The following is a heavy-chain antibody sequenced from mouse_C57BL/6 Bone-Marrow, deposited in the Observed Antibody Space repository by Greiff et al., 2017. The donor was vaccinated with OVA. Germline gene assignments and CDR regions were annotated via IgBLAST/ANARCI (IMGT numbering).Heavy chain of an antibody. Sequence: VQLQQSGPELVKPGASVKISCKASGYSFTAYNMNWVKQSNGKSLEWIGVINPNYGTTSYNQKFKGKATLTVDQSSSTAYMQLNSLTSEDSAVYYCARSYYGSSYVGCAYWGQGTLVTVSA. D-gene: IGHD1-1*01. V-gene: IGHV1-39*01. CDR1: GYSFTAYN. CDR3: ARSYYGSSYVGCAY. J-gene: IGHJ3*01. CDR2: INPNYGTT.